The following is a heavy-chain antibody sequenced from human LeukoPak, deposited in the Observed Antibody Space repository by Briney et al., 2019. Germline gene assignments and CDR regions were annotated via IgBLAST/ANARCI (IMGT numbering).Heavy chain of an antibody. D-gene: IGHD3-3*01. CDR1: GFTFSRYS. CDR3: ARDPSTWNGYSDY. CDR2: ITPSGNNK. V-gene: IGHV3-48*01. J-gene: IGHJ4*02. Sequence: GGSLRLSCAVSGFTFSRYSLHWVRQAPGKGLEWISYITPSGNNKYYSDSVKGRFTISRDNARNSVYLQMDSLRAEDTAVYYCARDPSTWNGYSDYWGQGTLVTVSS.